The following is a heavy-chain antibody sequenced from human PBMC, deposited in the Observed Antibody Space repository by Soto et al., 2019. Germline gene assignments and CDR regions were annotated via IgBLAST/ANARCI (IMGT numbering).Heavy chain of an antibody. V-gene: IGHV3-23*01. Sequence: EVHLLESGGKSIQPGGSLRLSCVGSGFSFSSFSMSWVRQAPGKGLEWVSGITGLGGVTSYADSVKGRFTISRDNSKNTLYLQMNSLRDEDTATYYCVKVMIAFGGLVLTSWGQGALVTVSS. J-gene: IGHJ5*02. CDR3: VKVMIAFGGLVLTS. CDR1: GFSFSSFS. D-gene: IGHD3-16*01. CDR2: ITGLGGVT.